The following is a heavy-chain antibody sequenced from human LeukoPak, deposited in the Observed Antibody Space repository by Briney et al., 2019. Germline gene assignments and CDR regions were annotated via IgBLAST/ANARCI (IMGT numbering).Heavy chain of an antibody. J-gene: IGHJ5*02. Sequence: ASVKVSCKASGYTFTSYDINWVRQATGQGLEWMGWMNPNSGNTGYAQKFQGRATMTRNTSISTAYMELSSLRSEDTAVYYCARGREIWFGELLYNWFDPWGQGTLVTVSS. D-gene: IGHD3-10*01. CDR2: MNPNSGNT. CDR1: GYTFTSYD. CDR3: ARGREIWFGELLYNWFDP. V-gene: IGHV1-8*01.